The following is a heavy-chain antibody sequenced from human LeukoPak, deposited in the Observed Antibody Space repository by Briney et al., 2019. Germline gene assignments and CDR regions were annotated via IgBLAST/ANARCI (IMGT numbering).Heavy chain of an antibody. J-gene: IGHJ4*02. CDR2: IFSSTTYI. Sequence: GGSLRLSCAASGFTFSSYAMSWVRQAPGKGLEWVASIFSSTTYIYYADSVKGRFTISRDNAQNSLYLQMNSLRAEDTAVYYCATYITTRLDCWGQGTLVTVSS. V-gene: IGHV3-21*01. D-gene: IGHD6-6*01. CDR3: ATYITTRLDC. CDR1: GFTFSSYA.